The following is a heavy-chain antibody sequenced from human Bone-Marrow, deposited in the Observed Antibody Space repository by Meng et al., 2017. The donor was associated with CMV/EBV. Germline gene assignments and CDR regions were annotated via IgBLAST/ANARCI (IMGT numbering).Heavy chain of an antibody. D-gene: IGHD3-16*01. CDR1: GFTFSSYA. CDR2: ISYDGSKK. V-gene: IGHV3-30*04. Sequence: GGSLRLSCAASGFTFSSYAMHWVRQAPGKGLEWVAIISYDGSKKYYVDSVKGRFTISRDNSKNTLYLQMNNLRTEDTAVYYCASGGGGSDYWGRGTLVTVSS. CDR3: ASGGGGSDY. J-gene: IGHJ4*02.